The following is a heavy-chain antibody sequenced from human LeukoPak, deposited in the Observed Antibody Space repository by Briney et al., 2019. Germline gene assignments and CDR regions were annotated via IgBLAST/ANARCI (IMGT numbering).Heavy chain of an antibody. V-gene: IGHV3-23*01. Sequence: GGSLRLSCVASGFTFNNYAMAWVRQAPEKGLEWVSSITDSGLNTYYADSVKSRITISRDNSKNTLYLQMNSLRAEDTAVYYCAKGLRGNYDSWGQGTLVTVSS. J-gene: IGHJ4*02. CDR3: AKGLRGNYDS. CDR2: ITDSGLNT. D-gene: IGHD3-16*01. CDR1: GFTFNNYA.